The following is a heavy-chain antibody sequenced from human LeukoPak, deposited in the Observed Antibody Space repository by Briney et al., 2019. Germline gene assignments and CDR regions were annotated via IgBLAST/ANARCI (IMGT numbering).Heavy chain of an antibody. CDR1: GFTFTNYW. CDR2: IKEGGSEK. V-gene: IGHV3-7*01. J-gene: IGHJ4*02. Sequence: PGGSLRLSCAASGFTFTNYWMSWVRQAPGKGLEWVASIKEGGSEKYYVDSVKGRFTISRDNAKNSVYLQMNSLRTEDTAVYYCARGPHWGQGTLLTVSS. CDR3: ARGPH.